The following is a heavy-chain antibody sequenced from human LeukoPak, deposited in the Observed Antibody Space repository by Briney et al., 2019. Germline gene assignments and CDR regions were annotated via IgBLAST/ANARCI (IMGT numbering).Heavy chain of an antibody. CDR3: ARARRVDTAMAWYYYGMDV. Sequence: SVKVSCKASGGTFSSYAISWVRQAPGQGLEWMGGIIPIFGTANYAQKFQGRVTITADESTSTAYMELSSLRSEDTAVYYCARARRVDTAMAWYYYGMDVWGQGTTVTVSS. V-gene: IGHV1-69*13. J-gene: IGHJ6*02. CDR1: GGTFSSYA. CDR2: IIPIFGTA. D-gene: IGHD5-18*01.